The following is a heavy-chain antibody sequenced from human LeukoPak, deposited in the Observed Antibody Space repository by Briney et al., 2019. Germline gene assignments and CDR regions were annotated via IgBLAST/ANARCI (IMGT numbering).Heavy chain of an antibody. CDR2: IYYTGTT. D-gene: IGHD6-13*01. J-gene: IGHJ5*02. CDR3: AQSLGSSNWIGNWFDP. V-gene: IGHV4-39*01. CDR1: GGSISSSSHS. Sequence: KPSETLSLTCTVSGGSISSSSHSWGWIRQPPGKGLEWTGSIYYTGTTYYNPSLKSRVTISVDTSKNQFSLKLSSVTAADTAVYYCAQSLGSSNWIGNWFDPWGQGTLVTVSS.